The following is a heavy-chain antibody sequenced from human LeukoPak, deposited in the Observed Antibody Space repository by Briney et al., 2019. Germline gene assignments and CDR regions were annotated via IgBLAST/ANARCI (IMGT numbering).Heavy chain of an antibody. V-gene: IGHV3-21*01. CDR3: AKATRAVMAMMDV. CDR1: GFTFSNYS. CDR2: ISSRRTYI. J-gene: IGHJ6*04. Sequence: PGGTLTLSCAASGFTFSNYSMNWVRQPPGKGLEWVSSISSRRTYIYNADSVKGRSTISRDNAKNSLFLQMHSLRAEDTAVYFCAKATRAVMAMMDVWGKGTTVTVSS. D-gene: IGHD3-16*01.